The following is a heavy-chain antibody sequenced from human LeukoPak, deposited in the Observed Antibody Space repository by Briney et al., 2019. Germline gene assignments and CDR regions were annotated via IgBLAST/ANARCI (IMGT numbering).Heavy chain of an antibody. CDR3: ARSEWLVPLNNWFDP. D-gene: IGHD6-19*01. J-gene: IGHJ5*02. CDR1: GGSFSGYY. V-gene: IGHV4-34*01. Sequence: SETLSLTCAVYGGSFSGYYWSWIRQPPGKGLEWIGEINHSGSTNYNPSLKSRVTISLDTSKNQFSLKLSSVTAADTAVYYCARSEWLVPLNNWFDPWGQGTLVTVSS. CDR2: INHSGST.